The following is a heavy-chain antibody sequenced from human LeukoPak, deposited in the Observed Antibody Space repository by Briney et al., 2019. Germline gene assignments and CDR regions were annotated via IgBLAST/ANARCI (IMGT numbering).Heavy chain of an antibody. Sequence: PGGSLRLSCAASGFTFSSYWMSWVRQAPGKGLEWVANIKQDGSERYYVDSVKGRFTIPRDNAKNSLYLQMNSLRAEDTAVYYCARLPFRQWLDYWGQGTLVTVSS. CDR1: GFTFSSYW. D-gene: IGHD3-22*01. J-gene: IGHJ4*02. CDR2: IKQDGSER. V-gene: IGHV3-7*01. CDR3: ARLPFRQWLDY.